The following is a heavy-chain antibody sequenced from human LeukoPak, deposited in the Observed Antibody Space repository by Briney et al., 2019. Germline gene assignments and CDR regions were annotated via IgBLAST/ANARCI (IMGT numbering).Heavy chain of an antibody. CDR1: GGSFSGHY. J-gene: IGHJ6*03. D-gene: IGHD3-16*01. CDR2: VNDRGST. V-gene: IGHV4-34*01. Sequence: SETLSLTCAVYGGSFSGHYWTWIRQPPGKGLQWIGEVNDRGSTNYNPSLKSRLTISEDKSKKQFSLRLPSVTAADTAVYYCARGVVTGRFGDYYYYMDVWGKGTTVTVSS. CDR3: ARGVVTGRFGDYYYYMDV.